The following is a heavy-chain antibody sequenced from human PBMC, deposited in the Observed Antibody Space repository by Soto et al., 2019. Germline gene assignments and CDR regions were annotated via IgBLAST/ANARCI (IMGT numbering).Heavy chain of an antibody. V-gene: IGHV3-15*01. J-gene: IGHJ1*01. CDR3: TTDLWRIAVVVGSTGYFNH. Sequence: ESLKISCAASGFTFSDAWMGWVRQAPGNGLDWVGRIKSKSDGGTTEYAAPVRGRFTISRDDSKNTLYLQMNSLKTEDTAVYYCTTDLWRIAVVVGSTGYFNHWGQGTPVTVSS. CDR2: IKSKSDGGTT. CDR1: GFTFSDAW. D-gene: IGHD2-15*01.